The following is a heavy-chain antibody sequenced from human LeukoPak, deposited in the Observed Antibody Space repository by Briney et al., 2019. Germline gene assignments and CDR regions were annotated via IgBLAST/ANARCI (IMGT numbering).Heavy chain of an antibody. CDR2: ISVSGGST. D-gene: IGHD3-22*01. CDR1: GFTYSSYA. V-gene: IGHV3-23*01. J-gene: IGHJ5*02. CDR3: AKDNVWMIVVPSLGWFDP. Sequence: PGGSLRLSCAASGFTYSSYAMSWVRPAPGKGLEWVSAISVSGGSTYYADSVKGRFTISRDNSKNTLYLQMNSLRAEDTAVYYCAKDNVWMIVVPSLGWFDPWGQGTLVTVSS.